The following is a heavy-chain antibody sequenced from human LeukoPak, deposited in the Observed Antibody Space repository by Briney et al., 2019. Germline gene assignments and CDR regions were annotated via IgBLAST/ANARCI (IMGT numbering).Heavy chain of an antibody. Sequence: GRSLRLSCATSGFTFSSYAMHWVRQAPGKGLEWVGRIKSKTEGGTTDYAAPAKGRFSIARDDSKDTLYLQMSRLRTEDTAVYFRTPSENIGYIPYIWGQGTLVTVSS. CDR1: GFTFSSYA. CDR2: IKSKTEGGTT. D-gene: IGHD2/OR15-2a*01. CDR3: TPSENIGYIPYI. V-gene: IGHV3-15*01. J-gene: IGHJ4*02.